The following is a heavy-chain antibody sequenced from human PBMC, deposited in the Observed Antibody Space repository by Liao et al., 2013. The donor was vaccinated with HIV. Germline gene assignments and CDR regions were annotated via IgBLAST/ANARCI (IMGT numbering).Heavy chain of an antibody. CDR3: ARDMGQGQPISYDY. V-gene: IGHV4-39*07. CDR2: IYYSGST. D-gene: IGHD3-10*01. CDR1: GGSISSSPYY. J-gene: IGHJ4*02. Sequence: QLQLQESGPGLVKPSETLSLTCTVSGGSISSSPYYWGWIRQPPGKGLEWIGSIYYSGSTYYTPSLKSRVTVSVDTSKNQFSLKLRSVTAADTAVYYCARDMGQGQPISYDYWGQGTLVTVSS.